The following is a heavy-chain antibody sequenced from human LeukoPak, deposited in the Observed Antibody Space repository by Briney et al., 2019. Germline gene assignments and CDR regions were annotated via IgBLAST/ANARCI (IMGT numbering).Heavy chain of an antibody. CDR3: ARETYYDSSGYYIIDY. D-gene: IGHD3-22*01. CDR1: GGSISSGDYY. J-gene: IGHJ4*02. CDR2: IYYSGST. V-gene: IGHV4-30-4*08. Sequence: SETLSLTCTVSGGSISSGDYYWSWIRQPPGKGLEWIGYIYYSGSTCYNPSLKSRVTISVDTSKNQFSLKLSSVTAADTAVYYCARETYYDSSGYYIIDYWGQGTLVTVSS.